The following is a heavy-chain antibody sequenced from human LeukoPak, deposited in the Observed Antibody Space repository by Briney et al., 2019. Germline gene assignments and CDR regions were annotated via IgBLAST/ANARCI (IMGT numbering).Heavy chain of an antibody. J-gene: IGHJ4*02. D-gene: IGHD6-6*01. CDR2: GHYSGST. Sequence: SETLSLTCTVSGDSISSYYWSWIRQPPGKGLEWIGYGHYSGSTNYSPSLKSRVTMSVDTSKNQFSLKLSSVTAADTAVYYCAGGSTRPDFWGQGTLVTVSS. CDR3: AGGSTRPDF. V-gene: IGHV4-59*01. CDR1: GDSISSYY.